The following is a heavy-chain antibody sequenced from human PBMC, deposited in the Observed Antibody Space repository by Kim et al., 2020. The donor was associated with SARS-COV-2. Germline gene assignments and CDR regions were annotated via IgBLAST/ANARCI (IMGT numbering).Heavy chain of an antibody. CDR2: INHSGST. V-gene: IGHV4-34*01. J-gene: IGHJ5*02. D-gene: IGHD2-2*02. CDR3: ARNIVVVPAAIAGYNWFDP. Sequence: SETLSLTCAVYGGSFSGYYWSWIRQPPGKGLEWIGEINHSGSTNYNPSLKSRVTISVDTSKNQFSLKLSSVTAADTAVYYCARNIVVVPAAIAGYNWFDPWGQGTLVTVSS. CDR1: GGSFSGYY.